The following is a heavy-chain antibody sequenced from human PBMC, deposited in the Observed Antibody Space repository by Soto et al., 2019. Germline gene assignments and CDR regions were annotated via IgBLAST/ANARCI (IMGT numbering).Heavy chain of an antibody. CDR2: IYSSGNT. Sequence: PSETLSLTCTVSNGSINGYYWSWIRQPPGKGLEWIAYIYSSGNTNYNPSLKSRVSISVDASNNQFSLKVRSVTAADTAVYYCARVAPNCGGDCYDWWGQGTPVTVSS. V-gene: IGHV4-59*01. D-gene: IGHD2-21*02. CDR3: ARVAPNCGGDCYDW. CDR1: NGSINGYY. J-gene: IGHJ4*02.